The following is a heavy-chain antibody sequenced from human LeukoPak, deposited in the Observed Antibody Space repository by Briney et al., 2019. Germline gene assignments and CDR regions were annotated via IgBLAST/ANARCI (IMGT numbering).Heavy chain of an antibody. CDR1: GGSFSGYY. CDR3: ALYGSGSYNFDS. Sequence: SETLSLTCAVYGGSFSGYYWSWIRQPPGKGLEWIGEINHSGSTNYNPSLKSRVTISVDMSKNQFSLKLSSVTAADTAVYYCALYGSGSYNFDSWGQGTLVTVSS. V-gene: IGHV4-34*01. J-gene: IGHJ4*02. D-gene: IGHD3-10*01. CDR2: INHSGST.